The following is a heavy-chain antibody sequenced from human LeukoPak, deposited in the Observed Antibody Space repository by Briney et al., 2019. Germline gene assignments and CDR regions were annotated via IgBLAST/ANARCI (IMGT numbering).Heavy chain of an antibody. D-gene: IGHD4-11*01. J-gene: IGHJ4*02. CDR1: GFTFSSYA. V-gene: IGHV3-23*01. Sequence: GGSLRLSCAASGFTFSSYAMSWVRQAPGKGLEWVSAISGSGGSTYYADSVKGRFTISRDNSKNTLYLQMNSLRAEDTAVYYCAKGVDYSDYGYYFDYWGQGTLVTVSS. CDR2: ISGSGGST. CDR3: AKGVDYSDYGYYFDY.